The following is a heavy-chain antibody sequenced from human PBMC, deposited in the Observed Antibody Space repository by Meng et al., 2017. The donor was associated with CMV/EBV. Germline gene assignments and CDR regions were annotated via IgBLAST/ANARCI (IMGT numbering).Heavy chain of an antibody. CDR1: FSGYY. D-gene: IGHD2-2*01. CDR2: INHSGST. Sequence: FSGYYWSWIRQPPGKGLEWIGEINHSGSTNYNPSLKSRVTISVDTSKNKFSLKLSSVTAADTAVYYCARGGHYCSSTSCSPLYYFDYWGQGTLVTVSS. V-gene: IGHV4-34*01. CDR3: ARGGHYCSSTSCSPLYYFDY. J-gene: IGHJ4*02.